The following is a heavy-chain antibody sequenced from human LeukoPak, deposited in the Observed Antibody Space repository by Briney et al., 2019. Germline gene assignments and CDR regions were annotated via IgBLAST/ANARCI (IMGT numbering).Heavy chain of an antibody. V-gene: IGHV1-69*05. Sequence: ASVKVSCKASGGTFSSYAISWVRQAPGQGLEWMGGIIPIFGTANYAHKFQGRVTITTDESTSTAYMELSSLRSEDTAVYYCAIGVVVPAATGYDFWSGYYTGLNWFDPWGQGTLVTVSS. J-gene: IGHJ5*02. D-gene: IGHD3-3*01. CDR3: AIGVVVPAATGYDFWSGYYTGLNWFDP. CDR2: IIPIFGTA. CDR1: GGTFSSYA.